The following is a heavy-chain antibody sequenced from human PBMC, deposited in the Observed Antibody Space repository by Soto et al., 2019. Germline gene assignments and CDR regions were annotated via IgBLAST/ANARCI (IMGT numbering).Heavy chain of an antibody. D-gene: IGHD2-15*01. CDR1: GFRFSGSD. V-gene: IGHV3-73*01. CDR3: TRRDCSNGNCYSDFDF. CDR2: IKTKAESYAT. Sequence: EVQLVESGGGLVQPGGSLKLSCAASGFRFSGSDMHWVRQASGEGLEWVGRIKTKAESYATALAASVKGRFSIARDDTKNTAYLEMNSLKTEDTAVYYCTRRDCSNGNCYSDFDFWGQGALVTVSS. J-gene: IGHJ4*02.